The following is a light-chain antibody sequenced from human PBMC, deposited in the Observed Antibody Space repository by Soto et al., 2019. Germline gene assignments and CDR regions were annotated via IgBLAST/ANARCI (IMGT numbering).Light chain of an antibody. CDR2: YDS. Sequence: VLTQPPSVSVAPEKTATITCGGNNIGNKRVHWYRQKPGQAPVLLISYDSDRPSGIPERFSGSNSENTATLTISSVEAGDEADYYCQVWDIMTDNYVFGSGTKLTVL. J-gene: IGLJ1*01. CDR3: QVWDIMTDNYV. CDR1: NIGNKR. V-gene: IGLV3-21*04.